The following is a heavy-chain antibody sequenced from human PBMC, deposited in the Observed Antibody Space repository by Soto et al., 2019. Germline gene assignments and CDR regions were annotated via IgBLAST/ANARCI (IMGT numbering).Heavy chain of an antibody. CDR2: INSDGSRT. D-gene: IGHD2-15*01. CDR1: GVTFSSYW. Sequence: EVQLVESGGGLVQPGGYLRLSCAASGVTFSSYWMHWVRQAPGKGLLWVSRINSDGSRTSYADSVKGRFTISRDNDKNTLYLQMNSLRAEDTAVYYCVRTSLVVAAATREDYWGQGTLVTVSS. J-gene: IGHJ4*02. V-gene: IGHV3-74*01. CDR3: VRTSLVVAAATREDY.